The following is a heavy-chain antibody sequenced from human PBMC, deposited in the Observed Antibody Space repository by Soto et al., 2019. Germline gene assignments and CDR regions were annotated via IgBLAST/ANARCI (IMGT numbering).Heavy chain of an antibody. CDR2: ISYDGSNK. J-gene: IGHJ4*02. Sequence: GGSLRLSCAASGFTFSSYAMHWVRQAPGKGLEWVAVISYDGSNKYYADSVKGRFTISRDNSKNTLYLQMNSLRAEDTAVYYCARDRPDYGGNSLFDYWGQGTLVTVSS. CDR3: ARDRPDYGGNSLFDY. V-gene: IGHV3-30-3*01. D-gene: IGHD4-17*01. CDR1: GFTFSSYA.